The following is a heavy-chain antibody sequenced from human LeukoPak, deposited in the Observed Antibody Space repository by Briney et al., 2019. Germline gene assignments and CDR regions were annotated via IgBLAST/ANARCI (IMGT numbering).Heavy chain of an antibody. CDR3: ARELGSGSYYFDY. CDR1: GGSISSSNW. Sequence: SETQSLTCAVSGGSISSSNWWSWVRPPPGKGLEWIGEIYHSGSTNYNPSLKSRVTISVDKSKNQFSLKLSSVTAADTAVYYCARELGSGSYYFDYWGQGTLVTVSS. V-gene: IGHV4-4*02. D-gene: IGHD3-10*01. J-gene: IGHJ4*02. CDR2: IYHSGST.